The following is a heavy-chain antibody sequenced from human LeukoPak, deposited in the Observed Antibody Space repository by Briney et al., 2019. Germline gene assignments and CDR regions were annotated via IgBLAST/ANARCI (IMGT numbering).Heavy chain of an antibody. Sequence: GASVKVSCKASGYTFTSYAISWVRQAPGQGLEWMGWISAYNGNTHYAQKVQDRVTMTTDTSTSTAYMELRSLRSDDTAVYYCARAHYDILTGYYKWNYYFDYWGQGTLVTVSS. CDR2: ISAYNGNT. V-gene: IGHV1-18*01. D-gene: IGHD3-9*01. J-gene: IGHJ4*02. CDR3: ARAHYDILTGYYKWNYYFDY. CDR1: GYTFTSYA.